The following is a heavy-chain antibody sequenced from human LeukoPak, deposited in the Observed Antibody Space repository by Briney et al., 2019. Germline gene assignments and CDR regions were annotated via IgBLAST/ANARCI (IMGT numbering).Heavy chain of an antibody. J-gene: IGHJ4*02. V-gene: IGHV1-2*02. CDR1: GYTFTGYY. CDR3: ARVPGPYTTSRFDF. CDR2: IDPDSGGT. D-gene: IGHD2-2*02. Sequence: ASVKVSCKTSGYTFTGYYLHWVRQAPGQRPEWMGRIDPDSGGTHYGQKFQGRVTVTRDTSFATVYMELSGLTSDDTAVYYCARVPGPYTTSRFDFWGQGTLVTVSS.